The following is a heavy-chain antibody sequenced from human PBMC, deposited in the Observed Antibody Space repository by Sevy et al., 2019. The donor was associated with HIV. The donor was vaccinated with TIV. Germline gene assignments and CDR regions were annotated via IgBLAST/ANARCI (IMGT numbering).Heavy chain of an antibody. D-gene: IGHD2-2*02. CDR1: GFTFSSYS. J-gene: IGHJ5*02. V-gene: IGHV3-21*01. CDR3: ARDPIDCSRISCYIGWFDP. Sequence: GGSLRLSCAASGFTFSSYSMNWVRQAPGKGLEWVSSISSSSSYIYYADSVKGRFTISRDNAKNSLYLQMNSLRAEDTAVYYCARDPIDCSRISCYIGWFDPWGQGTLVTVSS. CDR2: ISSSSSYI.